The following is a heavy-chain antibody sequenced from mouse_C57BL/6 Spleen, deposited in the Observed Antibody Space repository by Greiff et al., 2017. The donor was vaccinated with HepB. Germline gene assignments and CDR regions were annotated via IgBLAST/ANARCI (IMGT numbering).Heavy chain of an antibody. V-gene: IGHV1-52*01. CDR1: GYTFTSYW. CDR2: IDPSDSET. J-gene: IGHJ2*01. CDR3: ARAYPPYYFDY. Sequence: VQLQQPGAELVRPGSSVKLSCKASGYTFTSYWMHWVKQRPIQGLEWIGNIDPSDSETHYNQKFKDKATLTVDKSSSTAYMQLSSLTSEDSAVYYCARAYPPYYFDYWGQGTTLTVSS. D-gene: IGHD2-10*01.